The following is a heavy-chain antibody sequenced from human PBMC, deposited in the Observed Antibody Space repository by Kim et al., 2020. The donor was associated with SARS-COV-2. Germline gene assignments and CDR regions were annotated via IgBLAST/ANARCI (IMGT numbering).Heavy chain of an antibody. J-gene: IGHJ4*01. CDR3: ARDKGDPTVADPRPYY. Sequence: SETLSLTCTVSGGSVNSGIYYWSWIRQPPGKGLEWIGYIYHSGSTDYNPSLKSRVIISIDTSKNQFSLKLSSVTAADTAVYYCARDKGDPTVADPRPYY. V-gene: IGHV4-61*01. CDR1: GGSVNSGIYY. CDR2: IYHSGST. D-gene: IGHD6-19*01.